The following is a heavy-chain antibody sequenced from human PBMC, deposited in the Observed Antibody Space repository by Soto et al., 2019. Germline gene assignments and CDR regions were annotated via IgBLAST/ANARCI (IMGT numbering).Heavy chain of an antibody. J-gene: IGHJ5*02. Sequence: GASVKVSCKASGYTFTGYYMHWVRQAPGQGLEWMGWINPNSGGTNYAQKFQGRVTMTRDTSISTAYMELSRLRSDDTAVYYCARGSAVADHNWFDPWGQGTLVTVSS. CDR2: INPNSGGT. CDR3: ARGSAVADHNWFDP. V-gene: IGHV1-2*02. D-gene: IGHD6-19*01. CDR1: GYTFTGYY.